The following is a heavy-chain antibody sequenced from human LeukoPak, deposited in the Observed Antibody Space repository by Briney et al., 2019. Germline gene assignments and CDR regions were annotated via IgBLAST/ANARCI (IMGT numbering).Heavy chain of an antibody. CDR1: GYTFTGYY. CDR2: INPNSGGT. J-gene: IGHJ4*02. V-gene: IGHV1-2*02. Sequence: ASVKVSCKASGYTFTGYYMHWVRQAPGQGLEWMGWINPNSGGTNYAQKFQGRVTMTRDTSISTAYMELSRLRSDDTAVYYCARDLAHYGDYDPAADWGQGTLVTVSS. CDR3: ARDLAHYGDYDPAAD. D-gene: IGHD4-17*01.